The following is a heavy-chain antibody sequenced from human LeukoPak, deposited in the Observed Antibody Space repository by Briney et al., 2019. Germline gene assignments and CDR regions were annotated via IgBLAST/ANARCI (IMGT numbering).Heavy chain of an antibody. CDR1: GFTFSSYE. Sequence: GSLRLSCAASGFTFSSYEMNWVRQAPGKGLEWVSYISSSGSTIFYADSVKGRFTISRDNAKNSLYLQMNSLRAEDTAVYYCARLGGIVVVPAAMFDYWGQGTLVTVSS. CDR3: ARLGGIVVVPAAMFDY. V-gene: IGHV3-48*03. D-gene: IGHD2-2*01. CDR2: ISSSGSTI. J-gene: IGHJ4*02.